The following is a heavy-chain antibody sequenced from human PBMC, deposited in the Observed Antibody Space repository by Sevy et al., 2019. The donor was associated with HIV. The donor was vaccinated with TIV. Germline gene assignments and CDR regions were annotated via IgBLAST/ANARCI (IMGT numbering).Heavy chain of an antibody. J-gene: IGHJ4*02. CDR1: GYSISSGYY. Sequence: SETLSLTCAVSGYSISSGYYWGWIRQPPGKRLEWIGSIYHSGSTYYNPSLKSRVTISVDTSKNQFSLKLSSVTAADTAVYYCARDSATLVTTPFDYWGQGTLVTVSS. V-gene: IGHV4-38-2*02. CDR3: ARDSATLVTTPFDY. D-gene: IGHD4-17*01. CDR2: IYHSGST.